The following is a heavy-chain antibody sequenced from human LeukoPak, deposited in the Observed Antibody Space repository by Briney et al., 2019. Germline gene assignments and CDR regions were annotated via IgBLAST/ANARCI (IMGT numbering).Heavy chain of an antibody. Sequence: SETLSLTCTVSGYSISSGYYWGWIRQPPGKGPEWIGSIYHSGSTYYNPSLKSRVTISVDTSRNQFSLKLSSVTAADTAVYYCARKGSGFDPWGQGTLVTVSS. CDR3: ARKGSGFDP. J-gene: IGHJ5*02. CDR1: GYSISSGYY. CDR2: IYHSGST. V-gene: IGHV4-38-2*02.